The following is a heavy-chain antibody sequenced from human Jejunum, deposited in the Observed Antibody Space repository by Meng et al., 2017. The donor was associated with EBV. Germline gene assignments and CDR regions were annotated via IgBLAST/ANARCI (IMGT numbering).Heavy chain of an antibody. CDR2: IKTDGIIT. D-gene: IGHD1-1*01. CDR3: VRDRTSWN. Sequence: EAQLVESXGGVVQPXXSLRLSCEASGLSISGYWMHWVRQVPGQGLVWVSRIKTDGIITNYADSVKGRFTISRDNAKNRVYLQMNSLSAEDTAVYYCVRDRTSWNWGQGTLVTVSS. J-gene: IGHJ4*02. CDR1: GLSISGYW. V-gene: IGHV3-74*01.